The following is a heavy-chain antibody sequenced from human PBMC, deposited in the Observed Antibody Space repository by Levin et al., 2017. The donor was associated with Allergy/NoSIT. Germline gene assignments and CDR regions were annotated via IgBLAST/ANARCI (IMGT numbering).Heavy chain of an antibody. CDR1: GGSISSYY. D-gene: IGHD1-26*01. Sequence: SETLSLTCTVSGGSISSYYWSWIRQPPGKGLEWIGYIYYSGSTNYNPSLKSRVTISVDTSKNQFSLKLSSVTAADTAVYYCARHGDPGSSWAAFDIWGQGTMVTVSS. V-gene: IGHV4-59*08. J-gene: IGHJ3*02. CDR3: ARHGDPGSSWAAFDI. CDR2: IYYSGST.